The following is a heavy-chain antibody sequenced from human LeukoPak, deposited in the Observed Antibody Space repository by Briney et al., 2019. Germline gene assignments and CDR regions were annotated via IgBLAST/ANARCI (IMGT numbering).Heavy chain of an antibody. V-gene: IGHV3-66*01. J-gene: IGHJ3*02. CDR2: IYSGGST. CDR3: AKEMATMNAFDI. D-gene: IGHD5-24*01. CDR1: GFTVSSNY. Sequence: PGGSLRLSCAASGFTVSSNYMSWVRQAPGKGLEWVSVIYSGGSTDYKDSVKDRFIISRDNLKNTLYLQMNSLRAEDTAVYYCAKEMATMNAFDIWGQGTMVTVSS.